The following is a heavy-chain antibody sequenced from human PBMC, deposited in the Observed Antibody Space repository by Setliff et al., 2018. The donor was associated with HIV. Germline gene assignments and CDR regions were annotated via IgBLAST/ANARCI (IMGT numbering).Heavy chain of an antibody. V-gene: IGHV3-33*06. CDR1: GFTFNSYG. J-gene: IGHJ4*02. CDR3: VKDVLKFWSGSGALDF. D-gene: IGHD3-3*01. Sequence: GGSLRLSCAASGFTFNSYGIHWVRQAPGKGLEWVALIWYDASKKEYSDSVKGRFNILRDDSKKTAYLQMNSLRDEDTAVYYGVKDVLKFWSGSGALDFWGPGTLVTVSS. CDR2: IWYDASKK.